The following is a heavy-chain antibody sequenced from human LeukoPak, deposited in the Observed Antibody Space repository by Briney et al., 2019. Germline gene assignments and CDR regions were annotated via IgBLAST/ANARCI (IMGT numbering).Heavy chain of an antibody. CDR1: GPTASSYA. D-gene: IGHD1/OR15-1a*01. V-gene: IGHV1-69*04. J-gene: IGHJ6*02. CDR3: AGEGHQTGTSYDYYAMDG. Sequence: SVKVSCKASGPTASSYAISWERPVPKQWLEWMGTFLPFLGIANYAKKCRGRVTITSDKSTSRAYMELSSVRSEVTAGYYCAGEGHQTGTSYDYYAMDGWSQGTTVTVSS. CDR2: FLPFLGIA.